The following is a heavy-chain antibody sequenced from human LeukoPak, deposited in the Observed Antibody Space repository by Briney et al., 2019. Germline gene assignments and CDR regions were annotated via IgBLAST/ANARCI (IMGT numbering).Heavy chain of an antibody. V-gene: IGHV3-23*01. J-gene: IGHJ5*02. CDR1: GFTFSSYG. Sequence: GGSLRLSCAASGFTFSSYGMSWVRQAPGKGLEWVSAISGSGGSTYYADSVKGRFTISRDNSKNTLYLQMNSLRAEDTAVYYCAKVRPYYYDSSGYPGPWFDPWGQGTLVTVSS. CDR2: ISGSGGST. CDR3: AKVRPYYYDSSGYPGPWFDP. D-gene: IGHD3-22*01.